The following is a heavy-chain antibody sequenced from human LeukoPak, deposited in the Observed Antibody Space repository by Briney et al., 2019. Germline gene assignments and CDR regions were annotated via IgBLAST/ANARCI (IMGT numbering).Heavy chain of an antibody. CDR3: ARGAVAYCGGDCYSEEWFDP. J-gene: IGHJ5*02. V-gene: IGHV4-38-2*02. CDR1: GYSISSGYY. D-gene: IGHD2-21*01. CDR2: IYHSGST. Sequence: SETLSLTCTVSGYSISSGYYWGWIRQPPGKGLEWIGSIYHSGSTYYNPSLKSRVTISVDTSKNQFSLKLSSVTAADTAVYYCARGAVAYCGGDCYSEEWFDPWGQGTLVTVSS.